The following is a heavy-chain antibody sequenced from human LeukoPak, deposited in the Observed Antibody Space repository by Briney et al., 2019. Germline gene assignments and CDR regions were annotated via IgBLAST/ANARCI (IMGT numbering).Heavy chain of an antibody. CDR1: GFPFSTFD. CDR3: ARLRYYAVDV. J-gene: IGHJ6*02. V-gene: IGHV3-48*01. Sequence: PGGSLRLSCAASGFPFSTFDMTWVRQAPGKGREWVSYISSGSSSRYYADSVKGRFTISRDNAKNSLYLQMNSLRAEDTAVYFCARLRYYAVDVWGQGTTVIVSS. CDR2: ISSGSSSR.